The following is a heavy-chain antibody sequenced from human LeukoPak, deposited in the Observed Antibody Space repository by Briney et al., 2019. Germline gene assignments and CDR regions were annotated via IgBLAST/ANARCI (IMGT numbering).Heavy chain of an antibody. CDR3: TTADYGDYDF. CDR1: GFTFSSYG. CDR2: ISYDGSNK. D-gene: IGHD4-17*01. V-gene: IGHV3-30*03. J-gene: IGHJ4*02. Sequence: GGSLRLSCAASGFTFSSYGMHRVRQAPGKGLEWVAVISYDGSNKYYADSVKGRFTISRDNSKNTLYLQMNSLRAEDTAVYYCTTADYGDYDFWGQGTLVTVSS.